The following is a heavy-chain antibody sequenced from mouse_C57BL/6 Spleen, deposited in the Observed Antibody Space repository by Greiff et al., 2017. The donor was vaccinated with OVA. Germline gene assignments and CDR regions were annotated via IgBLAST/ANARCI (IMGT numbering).Heavy chain of an antibody. CDR2: INPNNGGT. CDR3: ASPPYYSNFSAMDY. CDR1: GYTFTDYY. Sequence: EVQLQQSGPELVKPGASVKISCKASGYTFTDYYMNWVKQSHGKSLEWIGDINPNNGGTSYNQKFKGKATLTVDKSSSTAYMELRSLTSEDSAVYYCASPPYYSNFSAMDYWGQGTSVTVSS. V-gene: IGHV1-26*01. J-gene: IGHJ4*01. D-gene: IGHD2-5*01.